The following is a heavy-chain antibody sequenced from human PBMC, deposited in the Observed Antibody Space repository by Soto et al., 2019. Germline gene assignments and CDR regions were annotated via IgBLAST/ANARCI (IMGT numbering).Heavy chain of an antibody. D-gene: IGHD3-3*01. CDR3: AKTPYDFWSSGQYLFDH. J-gene: IGHJ4*02. CDR2: ISGSGGTT. CDR1: GFSFGSHA. Sequence: VGSLRLSCTVSGFSFGSHAMSWVRQAPGKGLECVSGISGSGGTTFYADSVKGRFTISRDNSKKTLYLQMDSLRAEDTAIYYCAKTPYDFWSSGQYLFDHWGQGTLVTVSS. V-gene: IGHV3-23*01.